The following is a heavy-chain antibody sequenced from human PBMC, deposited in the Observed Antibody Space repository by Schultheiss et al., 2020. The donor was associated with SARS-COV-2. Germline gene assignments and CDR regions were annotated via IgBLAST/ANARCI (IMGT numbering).Heavy chain of an antibody. CDR1: GFTFSPYA. Sequence: GESLKISCAASGFTFSPYAMHWVRQAPGKGLEWVSYISSTTSYTNYADSVKGRFTISRDNAKNSLFLQMNSLRAEDTAVYYCARGYCTNGICFHYFYYMDVWGKGTTVTVSS. J-gene: IGHJ6*03. V-gene: IGHV3-11*05. CDR2: ISSTTSYT. D-gene: IGHD2-8*01. CDR3: ARGYCTNGICFHYFYYMDV.